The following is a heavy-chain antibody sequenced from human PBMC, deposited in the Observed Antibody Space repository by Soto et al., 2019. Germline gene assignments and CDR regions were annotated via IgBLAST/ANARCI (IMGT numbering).Heavy chain of an antibody. CDR2: ISGSGST. V-gene: IGHV3-23*01. D-gene: IGHD5-12*01. Sequence: EVQLLESGGGLVQPGGSLRLSCAASGFTFSNYAMNWVRQAPGKGLEWVSAISGSGSTYYADSVKGRFTISRDNSKNTLYLKMNSLRAEDTAVYYFAKVPLRLDYFDYWGPGTLVTVSS. J-gene: IGHJ4*02. CDR3: AKVPLRLDYFDY. CDR1: GFTFSNYA.